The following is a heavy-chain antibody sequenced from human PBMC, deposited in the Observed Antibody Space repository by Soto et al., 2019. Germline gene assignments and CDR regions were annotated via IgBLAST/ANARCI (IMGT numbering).Heavy chain of an antibody. CDR3: ARESYDASGYEY. CDR1: GFTFGDYA. J-gene: IGHJ4*02. CDR2: IYSGGTT. Sequence: PGGSLRLSCTASGFTFGDYAMSWFRQAPGKGLEWVSVIYSGGTTYYADSVKGRFTVSRDNSKNTLYLQMNSLRAEDTAVYYCARESYDASGYEYWGQGTLVTVS. D-gene: IGHD3-22*01. V-gene: IGHV3-66*01.